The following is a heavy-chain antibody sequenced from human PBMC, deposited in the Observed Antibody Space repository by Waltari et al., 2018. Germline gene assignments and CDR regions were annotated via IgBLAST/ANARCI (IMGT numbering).Heavy chain of an antibody. Sequence: QVQLVESGGGVVQPGRSLRLSCAAFGFTLRSYAMHWVRQAPGKGLEWVAVISYDGSNKYYADSVKGRFTISRDNSKNTLYLQMNSLRAEDTAVYYCARDFPDYYDFWGFDYWGQGTLVTVSS. D-gene: IGHD3-3*01. CDR2: ISYDGSNK. CDR3: ARDFPDYYDFWGFDY. CDR1: GFTLRSYA. J-gene: IGHJ4*02. V-gene: IGHV3-30-3*01.